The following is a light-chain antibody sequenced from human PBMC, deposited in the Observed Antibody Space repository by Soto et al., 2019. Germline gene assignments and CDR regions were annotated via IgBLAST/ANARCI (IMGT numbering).Light chain of an antibody. CDR1: QSVSSN. V-gene: IGKV3-15*01. Sequence: EIVMSQSPATLSVSPGERATLSCRASQSVSSNLAWYQQKPGQAPRLLIYGASTRATGIPARFSGSGSGTEFTLTISSLQSEDYAVYYCHQYNNWPPWTFGQRTKVAIK. CDR3: HQYNNWPPWT. J-gene: IGKJ1*01. CDR2: GAS.